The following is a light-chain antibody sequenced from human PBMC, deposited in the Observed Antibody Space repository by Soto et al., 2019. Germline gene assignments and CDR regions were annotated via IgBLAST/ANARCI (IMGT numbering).Light chain of an antibody. CDR3: QQNNNTPRT. CDR2: GAS. Sequence: DIVMTQSPATLSVSVGGRATLSCRASQSISNNLAWYQQKPGQAPRLLIYGASNRATGIPARFSGSASGTDFTLTISSLQPEDFATYYCQQNNNTPRTFGQGTKVDIK. V-gene: IGKV3-15*01. J-gene: IGKJ1*01. CDR1: QSISNN.